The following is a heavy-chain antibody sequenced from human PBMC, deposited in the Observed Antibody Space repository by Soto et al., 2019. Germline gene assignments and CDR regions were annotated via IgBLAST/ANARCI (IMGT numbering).Heavy chain of an antibody. V-gene: IGHV3-30-3*01. Sequence: VGSLRLSCAASGFAFSAYTLHWVHQAPGKGLEWVAVIGADGVTKFYADSVEGRFSISRDNSKNTLHLQMDSLSAGDTAFYYCARSLPSPDFSNRHALGVWGRGTTVTVSS. CDR3: ARSLPSPDFSNRHALGV. CDR2: IGADGVTK. CDR1: GFAFSAYT. J-gene: IGHJ6*02. D-gene: IGHD3-3*01.